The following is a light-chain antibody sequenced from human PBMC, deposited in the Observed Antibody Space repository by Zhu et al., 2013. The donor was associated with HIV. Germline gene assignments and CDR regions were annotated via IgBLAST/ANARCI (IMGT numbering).Light chain of an antibody. CDR3: SSSTTSSTLYV. J-gene: IGLJ1*01. CDR2: TNN. CDR1: SSNIGRNT. Sequence: QSVLTQPPSASGTPGQRVAISCSGSSSNIGRNTVNWYQQLPGTVPKLVIYTNNQRPSGVPDRFSGSKSGTSASLAISGLQAEDEADYYCSSSTTSSTLYVFGTGTKVTVL. V-gene: IGLV1-44*01.